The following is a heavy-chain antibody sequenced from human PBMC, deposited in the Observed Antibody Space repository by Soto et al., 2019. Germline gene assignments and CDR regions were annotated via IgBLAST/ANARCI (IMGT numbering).Heavy chain of an antibody. J-gene: IGHJ4*02. CDR1: GYIFTSYG. V-gene: IGHV1-18*01. Sequence: QAHLVQSGPEVKKPGASVKVSCKGSGYIFTSYGIAWVRQAPGQGLEWMGWISAHNGKTEYAQKFQGRVTVTRDTSTSTAYLELRSRRSDYTALYYCARGRYGDYWGQGALVTVPS. D-gene: IGHD4-17*01. CDR3: ARGRYGDY. CDR2: ISAHNGKT.